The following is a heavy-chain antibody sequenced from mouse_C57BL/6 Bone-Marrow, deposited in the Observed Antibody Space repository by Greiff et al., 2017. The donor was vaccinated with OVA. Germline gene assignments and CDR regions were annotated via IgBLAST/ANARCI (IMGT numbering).Heavy chain of an antibody. J-gene: IGHJ1*03. Sequence: VQLQQSGAELARPGASVKLSCKASGYTFTSYGISWVKQRTGQGLEWIGEIYPRSGNTYYNEKFKGKATLTADKSSSTAYMELRSLTSEDSAVYFCAREPVPLITTVVANPDFDVWGTGTTVTVSS. CDR2: IYPRSGNT. CDR1: GYTFTSYG. D-gene: IGHD1-1*01. V-gene: IGHV1-81*01. CDR3: AREPVPLITTVVANPDFDV.